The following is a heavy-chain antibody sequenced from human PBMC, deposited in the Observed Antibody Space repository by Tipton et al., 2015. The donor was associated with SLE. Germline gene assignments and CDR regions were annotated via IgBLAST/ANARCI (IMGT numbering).Heavy chain of an antibody. Sequence: SLRLSCAASGFTFSRHWMSWVRQAPGKGLEWVANIKQDGSEKFFVDSVKGRFTISRDNSKNTLYLQMNSLRAEDTAVYYCARGWVGDLLFWYYFDYWGQGTLVTVSS. CDR3: ARGWVGDLLFWYYFDY. CDR1: GFTFSRHW. V-gene: IGHV3-7*05. CDR2: IKQDGSEK. J-gene: IGHJ4*02. D-gene: IGHD2-21*01.